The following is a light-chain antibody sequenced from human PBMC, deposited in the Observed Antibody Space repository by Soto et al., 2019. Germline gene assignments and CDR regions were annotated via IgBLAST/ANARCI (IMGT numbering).Light chain of an antibody. Sequence: EIVMTQSPATLSVSPGERATLSCRASQSVSSNLAWYQQKPGQAPRLLIYGASTRATGIPARFSGSGSGTDFTLTLSSLQSEDFAVYYCQQYNNWPPVTFGPGTKVDIK. CDR3: QQYNNWPPVT. J-gene: IGKJ3*01. CDR1: QSVSSN. V-gene: IGKV3-15*01. CDR2: GAS.